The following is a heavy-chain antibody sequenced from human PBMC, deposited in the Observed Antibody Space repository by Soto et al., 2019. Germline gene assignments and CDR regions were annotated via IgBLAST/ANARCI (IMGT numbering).Heavy chain of an antibody. Sequence: ETLSLTCTVSGGSIYRSGYYWGWIRQPPGRGLEWIGNIDYNGVTYSNPSLKSRVTISRDTSKNQFSLKLTSVTAADTALYYCGKVLVGATGHTDSDSWGPGTLVTFSS. J-gene: IGHJ4*02. V-gene: IGHV4-39*01. CDR1: GGSIYRSGYY. CDR3: GKVLVGATGHTDSDS. D-gene: IGHD2-15*01. CDR2: IDYNGVT.